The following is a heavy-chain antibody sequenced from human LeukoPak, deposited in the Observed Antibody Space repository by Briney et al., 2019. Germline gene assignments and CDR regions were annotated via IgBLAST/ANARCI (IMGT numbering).Heavy chain of an antibody. J-gene: IGHJ4*02. Sequence: QPGRSLRLSCAASGFTFEKYAMHWVRQAPGKGLEWVAVISFDGSNKNYADSVKGRFTISRDNSKNTLYLQMSSLRVDDTAVYYCAXVGXPFWSGYFFDYWGQGTLVTVSS. CDR3: AXVGXPFWSGYFFDY. CDR2: ISFDGSNK. D-gene: IGHD3-3*01. CDR1: GFTFEKYA. V-gene: IGHV3-30*18.